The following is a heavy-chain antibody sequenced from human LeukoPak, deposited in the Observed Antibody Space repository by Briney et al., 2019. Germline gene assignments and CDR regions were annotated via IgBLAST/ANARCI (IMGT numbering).Heavy chain of an antibody. V-gene: IGHV3-30*18. CDR1: GFTFSSYG. CDR2: ISYDGSNK. CDR3: AKETVVTAPTYYYGMDV. D-gene: IGHD2-21*02. Sequence: PGGSLRLSCAASGFTFSSYGMHWVRQAPGKGLEWVAVISYDGSNKYYADSVKGRFTISKDNSKNTLYLQMNSLRAEDTAVYYCAKETVVTAPTYYYGMDVWGQGTTVTVSS. J-gene: IGHJ6*02.